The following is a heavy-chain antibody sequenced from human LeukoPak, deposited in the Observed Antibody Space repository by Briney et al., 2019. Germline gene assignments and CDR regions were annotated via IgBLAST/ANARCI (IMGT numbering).Heavy chain of an antibody. CDR2: INHSVST. Sequence: SETLSLTCALYGGSFSGYYWSWIRQPPGTGLEWIGEINHSVSTNYNPSLKSRVTISVDTSKNQFSLKLSSVTAADTAVYYCASTDTAMVPLDYWGQGTLVTVSS. J-gene: IGHJ4*02. CDR1: GGSFSGYY. V-gene: IGHV4-34*01. CDR3: ASTDTAMVPLDY. D-gene: IGHD5-18*01.